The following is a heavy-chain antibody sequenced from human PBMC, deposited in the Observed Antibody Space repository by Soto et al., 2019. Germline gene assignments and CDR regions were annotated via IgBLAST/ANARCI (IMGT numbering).Heavy chain of an antibody. J-gene: IGHJ4*02. V-gene: IGHV1-8*01. CDR1: GYTFSSHD. CDR3: ARAPITVLYYFDY. Sequence: QVQLVQSGAELRKPGASVKVSCKASGYTFSSHDINSVRLAPGHGLEWMGWMNPNTTNTGYAQKFQGRVTMTSNSSLNTAYMELSSLSYEDTAMYYCARAPITVLYYFDYWGQGALVIVSS. CDR2: MNPNTTNT. D-gene: IGHD1-20*01.